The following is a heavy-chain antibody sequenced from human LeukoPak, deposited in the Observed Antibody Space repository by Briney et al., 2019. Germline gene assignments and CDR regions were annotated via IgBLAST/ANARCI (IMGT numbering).Heavy chain of an antibody. Sequence: PSETLSLTCTVSGGSISSYYWSWIRQPPGKGLEWIGYIYYSGSTNYNPSLKSRVTISVDTSKNQFSLKLSSVTAADTAVYYCAREIGWDRYSSGWCVDLSYYYYMDVWGKGTTVTVSS. D-gene: IGHD6-19*01. CDR2: IYYSGST. CDR1: GGSISSYY. J-gene: IGHJ6*03. CDR3: AREIGWDRYSSGWCVDLSYYYYMDV. V-gene: IGHV4-59*12.